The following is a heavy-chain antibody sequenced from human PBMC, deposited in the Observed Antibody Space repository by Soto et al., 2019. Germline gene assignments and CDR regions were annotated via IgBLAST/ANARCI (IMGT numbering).Heavy chain of an antibody. J-gene: IGHJ6*02. Sequence: EVQLVESGGGLVQPGRSLRLSCAASGFTFDDYAMHWVRQAPGKGLEWVSGISWNSGSIGYADSVKGRFTISRDNAKNSLYLQMNSLRAEDTALYYCAEETVAFGVVFSQDDHNNYYYGMDVWGQGTTVTVSS. D-gene: IGHD3-3*01. CDR1: GFTFDDYA. CDR2: ISWNSGSI. V-gene: IGHV3-9*01. CDR3: AEETVAFGVVFSQDDHNNYYYGMDV.